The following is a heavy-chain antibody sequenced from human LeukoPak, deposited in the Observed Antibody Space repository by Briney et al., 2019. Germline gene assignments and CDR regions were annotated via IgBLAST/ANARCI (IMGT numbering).Heavy chain of an antibody. Sequence: GGSLRLSCAASGFTFSNYWMHWVRQAPGKGLEWVGRIKSKTDGGTTDYAAPVKGRFTISRDDSKNTLYLQMNSLKTEDTAVYYCTTVYVWGSYRYYYWGQGTLVTVSS. V-gene: IGHV3-15*01. CDR1: GFTFSNYW. J-gene: IGHJ4*02. CDR3: TTVYVWGSYRYYY. D-gene: IGHD3-16*02. CDR2: IKSKTDGGTT.